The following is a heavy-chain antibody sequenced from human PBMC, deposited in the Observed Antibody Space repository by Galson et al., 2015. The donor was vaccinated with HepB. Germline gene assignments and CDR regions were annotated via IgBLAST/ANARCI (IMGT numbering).Heavy chain of an antibody. CDR1: GFTFTNAW. V-gene: IGHV3-15*07. CDR3: ATERHMSTVTTEGYFDY. D-gene: IGHD4-17*01. J-gene: IGHJ4*02. Sequence: SLRLSCAASGFTFTNAWMNWVRQAPGKGLEWVGRIKNKTDDETTDYAAPVKGRFTISRDDSKNTLYLQMNSLKTEDTAVYYCATERHMSTVTTEGYFDYWGQGTLVTVSS. CDR2: IKNKTDDETT.